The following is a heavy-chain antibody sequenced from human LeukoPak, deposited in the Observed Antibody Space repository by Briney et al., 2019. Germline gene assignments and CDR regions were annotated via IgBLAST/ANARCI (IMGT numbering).Heavy chain of an antibody. V-gene: IGHV4-39*07. D-gene: IGHD6-19*01. CDR1: GGSISSSSYY. CDR3: ARSPGRAVADPFDY. CDR2: IYYSGST. Sequence: SETLSLTCTVSGGSISSSSYYWGWIRQPPGKGLEWIGSIYYSGSTYYNPSLKSRVTISVDTSKNQFSLKLSSVTAADTAVYYCARSPGRAVADPFDYWGQGTLVTVSS. J-gene: IGHJ4*02.